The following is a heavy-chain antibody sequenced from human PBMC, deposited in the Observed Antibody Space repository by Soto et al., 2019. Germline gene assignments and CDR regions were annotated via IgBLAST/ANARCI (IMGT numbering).Heavy chain of an antibody. J-gene: IGHJ4*02. CDR3: VKASRKGSAIDFDY. D-gene: IGHD3-10*01. CDR1: GYTFSNYD. Sequence: QVQLVQSGAELKKPGASVKVSCKASGYTFSNYDMNWVRQATGQGPEWIGWVNPNNGDTGYAQKFQGRLTLTTDMPTTTAYMQRTSLRSEETDIYYCVKASRKGSAIDFDYWGQGTLITVSS. V-gene: IGHV1-8*01. CDR2: VNPNNGDT.